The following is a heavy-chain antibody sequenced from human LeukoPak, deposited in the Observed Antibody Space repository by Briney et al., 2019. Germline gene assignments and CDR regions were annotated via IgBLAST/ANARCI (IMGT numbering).Heavy chain of an antibody. CDR2: IYHSGST. V-gene: IGHV4-38-2*01. D-gene: IGHD3-9*01. CDR3: AGGLTRYYYGMDV. J-gene: IGHJ6*04. Sequence: SETLSLTCAVSGYSISSGYYWGWIRQPPGKGLEWIGSIYHSGSTYYNPSLKSRVTISVDTSKNQFSLKLSSVTAADTAVYYCAGGLTRYYYGMDVWGKGTTVTVSS. CDR1: GYSISSGYY.